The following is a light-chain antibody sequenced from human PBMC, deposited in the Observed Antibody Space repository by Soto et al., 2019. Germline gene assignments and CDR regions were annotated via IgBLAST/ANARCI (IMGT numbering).Light chain of an antibody. J-gene: IGKJ4*01. CDR1: QGVGRF. V-gene: IGKV3-11*01. CDR3: QQRGGWPLT. CDR2: DAS. Sequence: EIVLTQSPATLSLSPGERAALSCRASQGVGRFLAWYQQKPGQAPRLLIHDASNRATGIPARFSGSGSVTDFTLAIDNREAEDFAVYYCQQRGGWPLTFGGGTKVEIK.